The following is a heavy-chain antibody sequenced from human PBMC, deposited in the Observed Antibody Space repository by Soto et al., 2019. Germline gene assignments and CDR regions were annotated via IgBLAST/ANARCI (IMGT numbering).Heavy chain of an antibody. V-gene: IGHV1-8*01. CDR1: GYTFTSYD. CDR3: ARNYDFWSGYYTGDY. CDR2: MNPNSGNT. Sequence: ASVKVSCKASGYTFTSYDINWVRQATGQGLEWMGWMNPNSGNTGYAQKFQGRVTMTRNTSISTAYMELSSLRSEDTAVYYCARNYDFWSGYYTGDYWGQRTLVTVSS. D-gene: IGHD3-3*01. J-gene: IGHJ4*02.